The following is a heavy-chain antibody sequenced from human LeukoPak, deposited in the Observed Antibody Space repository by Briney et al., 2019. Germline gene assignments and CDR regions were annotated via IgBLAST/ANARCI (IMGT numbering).Heavy chain of an antibody. V-gene: IGHV1-2*02. D-gene: IGHD3-10*01. Sequence: ASVKVSCKASGYTFTGHYMHWVRQAPGQGLEWMGWINPNSGGTNYAQKFQGRVTMTRDTSISTAYMELSRLRSDDTAVYYCARVIARGGYDAFDIWGQGTMVTVSS. J-gene: IGHJ3*02. CDR2: INPNSGGT. CDR1: GYTFTGHY. CDR3: ARVIARGGYDAFDI.